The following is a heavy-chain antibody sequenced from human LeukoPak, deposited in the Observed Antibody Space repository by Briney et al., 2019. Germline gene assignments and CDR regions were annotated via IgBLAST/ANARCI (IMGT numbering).Heavy chain of an antibody. D-gene: IGHD6-13*01. Sequence: KPSETLSLTCTVSGGSISSSSYYWSWIRQPPGKGLEGIGFIYYSGTAGTTNYNPSLKSRVTISADTSKNQFSLKLSSVTAGDTAVYYCARHPPNQSGSSWYTFDPWGQGTLVTVSS. CDR3: ARHPPNQSGSSWYTFDP. J-gene: IGHJ5*02. V-gene: IGHV4-61*05. CDR2: IYYSGTAGTT. CDR1: GGSISSSSYY.